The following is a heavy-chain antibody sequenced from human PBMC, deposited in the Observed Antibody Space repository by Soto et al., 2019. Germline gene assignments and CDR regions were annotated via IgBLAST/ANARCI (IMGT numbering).Heavy chain of an antibody. CDR1: GFTFSSYG. CDR2: IWYDGSNK. D-gene: IGHD4-17*01. CDR3: ARDRSYGDYAMGY. V-gene: IGHV3-33*01. J-gene: IGHJ4*02. Sequence: GGSLRLSCAASGFTFSSYGMHWVRQAPGKGLEWVAVIWYDGSNKYYADSVKGRFTISRDNSKNTLYLQMNSLRAEDTAVYYCARDRSYGDYAMGYWGQGTLVTVSS.